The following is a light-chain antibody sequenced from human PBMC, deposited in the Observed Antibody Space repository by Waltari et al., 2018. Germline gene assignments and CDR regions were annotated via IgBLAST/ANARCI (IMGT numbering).Light chain of an antibody. V-gene: IGKV1-5*03. J-gene: IGKJ1*01. Sequence: DIHMTQSPSTLSASVGDRVTITCRASQSIDSWLAWYQQKPGEVPKLLIYKASILESGVPSSFSGSGSGTEFTLTISSLQPDDFATYYCQQYNSYSWTFGQGTKMEI. CDR3: QQYNSYSWT. CDR1: QSIDSW. CDR2: KAS.